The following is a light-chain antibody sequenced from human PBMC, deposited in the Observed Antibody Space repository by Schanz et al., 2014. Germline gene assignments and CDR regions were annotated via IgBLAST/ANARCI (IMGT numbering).Light chain of an antibody. CDR2: DVS. Sequence: QSALTQPPSASGSPGQSVTISCTGTDVGGYNYVSWYQRHPGKAPKLMIYDVSKRPSGVPDRFSGSKSGNTASLTVSGLQAEDEADYYCSSYAGSNNWGIFGGGTKLTVL. CDR3: SSYAGSNNWGI. CDR1: DVGGYNY. J-gene: IGLJ2*01. V-gene: IGLV2-8*01.